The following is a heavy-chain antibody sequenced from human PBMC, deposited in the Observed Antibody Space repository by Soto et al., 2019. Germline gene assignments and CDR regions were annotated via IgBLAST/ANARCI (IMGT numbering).Heavy chain of an antibody. CDR1: GGTFSRYS. V-gene: IGHV1-69*06. J-gene: IGHJ4*02. D-gene: IGHD6-6*01. CDR2: IIPIFGTA. Sequence: SVEVSCTASGGTFSRYSISWVLQAPGQGLEWMGGIIPIFGTANYAQKFQGRVTITADKSTSTAYMELSSLRSEDTAVYYCAWEYSSSSKPSWHCGQGTLVTVSS. CDR3: AWEYSSSSKPSWH.